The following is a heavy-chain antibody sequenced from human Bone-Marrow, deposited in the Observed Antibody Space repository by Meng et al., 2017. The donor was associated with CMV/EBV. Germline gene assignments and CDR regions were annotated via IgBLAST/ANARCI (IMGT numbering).Heavy chain of an antibody. CDR2: MNPNSGNT. Sequence: ASVKVSCKASGGTFSSYAISWVRQAPGQGLEWMGWMNPNSGNTGYALKFQGRVTLTRVTSISTAYMGLSSLSFDDTAVYYCARTRIEVEPDGRKIKYYNNAMDVWGQGTTVTVSS. CDR3: ARTRIEVEPDGRKIKYYNNAMDV. CDR1: GGTFSSYA. V-gene: IGHV1-8*02. J-gene: IGHJ6*02. D-gene: IGHD2-2*01.